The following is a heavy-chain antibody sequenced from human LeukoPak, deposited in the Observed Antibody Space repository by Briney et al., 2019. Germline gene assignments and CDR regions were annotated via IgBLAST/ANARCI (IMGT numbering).Heavy chain of an antibody. CDR2: INHSGST. CDR3: ARGTTRLNDAFDI. D-gene: IGHD1-1*01. Sequence: PSDPLSLTCAVYGGSFSGYYWSCIRQPPGKGLEWIGEINHSGSTNYNPSLKSRVTISVDTSKNQFSLKLSSVTAADTAVYYCARGTTRLNDAFDIWGQGTMVTVSS. CDR1: GGSFSGYY. V-gene: IGHV4-34*01. J-gene: IGHJ3*02.